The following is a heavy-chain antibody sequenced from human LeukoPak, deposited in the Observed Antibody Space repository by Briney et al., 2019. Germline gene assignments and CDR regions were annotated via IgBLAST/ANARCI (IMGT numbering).Heavy chain of an antibody. V-gene: IGHV1-69*04. Sequence: GASVKVSCKASGGTFCSYAISWVRQAPGQGLEWMGRIIPILGIANYAQKFQGRVTTTADKSTSTAYMELSSLRSEDTAVYYCERDHVLGSRTRFDYWGQGTLFTVSS. D-gene: IGHD2-15*01. CDR1: GGTFCSYA. CDR3: ERDHVLGSRTRFDY. CDR2: IIPILGIA. J-gene: IGHJ4*02.